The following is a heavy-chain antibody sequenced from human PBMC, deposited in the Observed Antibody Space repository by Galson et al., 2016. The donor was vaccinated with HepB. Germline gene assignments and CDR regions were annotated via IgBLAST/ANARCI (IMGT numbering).Heavy chain of an antibody. CDR3: ARDDSGGWYGFHYGMDV. CDR1: GASISGYY. Sequence: ETLSLTCTVSGASISGYYLSWIRQPPGTGLEWIGYIYYSGRTNYNPSLKSRVTISVDTSKNQFSLKLSSVTAADTAVYYCARDDSGGWYGFHYGMDVWGQGTTVTVSS. CDR2: IYYSGRT. V-gene: IGHV4-59*01. D-gene: IGHD6-19*01. J-gene: IGHJ6*02.